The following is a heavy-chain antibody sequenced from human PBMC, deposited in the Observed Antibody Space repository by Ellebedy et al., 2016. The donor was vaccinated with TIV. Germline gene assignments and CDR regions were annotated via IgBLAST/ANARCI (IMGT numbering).Heavy chain of an antibody. CDR3: ARDPMIWIFDY. CDR1: GFTFSSYN. V-gene: IGHV3-48*01. J-gene: IGHJ4*02. CDR2: ISSSRTTI. Sequence: GGSLRLSCAASGFTFSSYNMNWVRQAPGKGLEWISFISSSRTTIYYADSVKGRFTISRDNAKNSLYLQMNSLRAEDTAVYYCARDPMIWIFDYWGQGTLVTVSS. D-gene: IGHD3-22*01.